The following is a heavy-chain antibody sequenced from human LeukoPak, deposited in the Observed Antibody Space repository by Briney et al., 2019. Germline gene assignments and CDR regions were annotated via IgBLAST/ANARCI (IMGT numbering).Heavy chain of an antibody. J-gene: IGHJ4*02. CDR2: INTNTGNP. CDR1: GYTFTSYA. Sequence: ASVKVSCKASGYTFTSYAMNWVRQAPGQGLEWMGWINTNTGNPTYAQGFTGRFVFSLDTSVSTAYLQISSLKAEDTAVYYCARGVYYYDSSGYRLWGQGTLVTVSS. CDR3: ARGVYYYDSSGYRL. V-gene: IGHV7-4-1*02. D-gene: IGHD3-22*01.